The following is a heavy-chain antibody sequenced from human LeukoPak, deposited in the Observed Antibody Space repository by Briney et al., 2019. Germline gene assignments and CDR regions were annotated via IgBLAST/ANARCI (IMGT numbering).Heavy chain of an antibody. V-gene: IGHV3-7*01. D-gene: IGHD1-14*01. Sequence: GGSLRLSCAASGFTFSNYWMTWVRQAPGKGLEWVGNVKQDGTEKYYVDSVKGRFTSSRDNVKNSLYLQMNSLRVEDTAVYYCARAGGTSCADYWGEGTLVTVSS. CDR1: GFTFSNYW. J-gene: IGHJ4*02. CDR3: ARAGGTSCADY. CDR2: VKQDGTEK.